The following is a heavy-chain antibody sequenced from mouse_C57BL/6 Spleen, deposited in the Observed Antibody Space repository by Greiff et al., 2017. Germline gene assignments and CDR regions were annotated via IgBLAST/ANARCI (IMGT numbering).Heavy chain of an antibody. J-gene: IGHJ3*01. CDR3: ARSVYYYGSSFGWFAY. Sequence: VKLMESGPELVKPGASVKISCTASGYAFSSSWMNWVKQRPGKGLEWIGRIYPGDGDTNYNGKFKGKATLTADTSSSTAYMQLSSLTSEDSAVYFCARSVYYYGSSFGWFAYWGQGTLVTVSA. CDR1: GYAFSSSW. V-gene: IGHV1-82*01. CDR2: IYPGDGDT. D-gene: IGHD1-1*01.